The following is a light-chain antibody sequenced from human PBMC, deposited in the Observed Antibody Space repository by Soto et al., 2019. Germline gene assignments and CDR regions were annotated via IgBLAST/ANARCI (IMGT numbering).Light chain of an antibody. Sequence: QSALTQPASVSGSPGQSITISCTGTSSDVGGYNYVSWYKQHPGKAPKLMIYEVSNRPSGVSNRFSGSKSGNTASLTISGLQAEDEADYYCSSYTSSSTLGVFGTGTKLTVL. J-gene: IGLJ1*01. CDR2: EVS. CDR1: SSDVGGYNY. V-gene: IGLV2-14*01. CDR3: SSYTSSSTLGV.